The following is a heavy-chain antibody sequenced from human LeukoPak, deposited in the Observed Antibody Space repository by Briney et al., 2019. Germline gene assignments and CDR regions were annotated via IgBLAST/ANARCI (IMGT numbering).Heavy chain of an antibody. CDR3: ARTGGYGDPIGADY. J-gene: IGHJ4*02. CDR2: IYTSGST. D-gene: IGHD4-17*01. CDR1: GGSISSGSYY. Sequence: SETLSLTCTVSGGSISSGSYYWSWIRQPAGKGLEWIGRIYTSGSTNYNPSLKSRVTISVDTSKNQFSLKLSSVTAADTAVYYCARTGGYGDPIGADYWGQGTLVTVSS. V-gene: IGHV4-61*02.